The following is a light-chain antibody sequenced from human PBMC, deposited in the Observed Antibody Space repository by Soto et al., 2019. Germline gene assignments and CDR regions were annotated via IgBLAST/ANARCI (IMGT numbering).Light chain of an antibody. CDR2: DAS. CDR3: QQYGSSPLYT. Sequence: EIVLTQSPGTLSLSPGERATLSCRASQNVITNYLAWYQQKPGQAPRLLIYDASSRATGIPDRFSGSGSGTDFTLTISRLEPEDFAVYYCQQYGSSPLYTFGQGTKLEIK. J-gene: IGKJ2*01. CDR1: QNVITNY. V-gene: IGKV3-20*01.